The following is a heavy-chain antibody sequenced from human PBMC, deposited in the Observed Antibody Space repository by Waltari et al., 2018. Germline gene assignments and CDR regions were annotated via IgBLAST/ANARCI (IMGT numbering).Heavy chain of an antibody. CDR2: INHSGST. D-gene: IGHD3-10*01. CDR3: ARGGRMSYYYGSGSYRPNWFDP. Sequence: QVQLQQWGAGLLKPSETLSLTCAVYGGSFSGYYWSWIRQPPGQGLAWIGEINHSGSTNYNPSLKSRVTISVDTSKNQFSLKLSSVTAADTAVYYCARGGRMSYYYGSGSYRPNWFDPWGQGTLVTVSS. J-gene: IGHJ5*02. V-gene: IGHV4-34*01. CDR1: GGSFSGYY.